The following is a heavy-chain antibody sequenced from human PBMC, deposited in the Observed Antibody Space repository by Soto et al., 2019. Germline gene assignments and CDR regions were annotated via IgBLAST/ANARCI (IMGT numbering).Heavy chain of an antibody. CDR2: IFHTGTT. CDR3: AREFSTVTNYGMDV. Sequence: SETLSLTCTVSGGSITNYYYSWIRQPPGKGLEWIGYIFHTGTTSYNPSLKSRVTISVDTSKNQFSLKLSSVTAADTAVYYCAREFSTVTNYGMDVWGQGTTVTVSS. V-gene: IGHV4-59*01. CDR1: GGSITNYY. D-gene: IGHD4-17*01. J-gene: IGHJ6*02.